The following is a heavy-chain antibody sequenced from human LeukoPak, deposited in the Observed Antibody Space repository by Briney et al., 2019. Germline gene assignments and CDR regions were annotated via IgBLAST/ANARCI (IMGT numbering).Heavy chain of an antibody. D-gene: IGHD4-11*01. J-gene: IGHJ4*02. CDR3: ARETPDDYSNYGRIDY. V-gene: IGHV4-39*07. CDR1: GGSISSSRYY. CDR2: IYHSGST. Sequence: PSETLSLTCTDSGGSISSSRYYWGWIRQPPGKGLEWIGYIYHSGSTYYNPSLKSRVTISVDRSKNQFSLKLSSVTAADTAVYYCARETPDDYSNYGRIDYWGQGTLVTVSS.